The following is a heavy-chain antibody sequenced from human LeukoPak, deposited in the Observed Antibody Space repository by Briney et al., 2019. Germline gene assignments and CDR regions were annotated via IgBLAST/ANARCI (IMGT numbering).Heavy chain of an antibody. Sequence: SETLSLTCTVSGGSISSGDYYWSWIRQPPGKGLEWNGYIYYSGSTYYNPSLKSRVTISVDTSKNQFSLKLSSVTAADTAVYYCARVYGSGTTDPPYWGQGTLVTVSS. CDR2: IYYSGST. CDR3: ARVYGSGTTDPPY. J-gene: IGHJ4*02. D-gene: IGHD3-10*01. CDR1: GGSISSGDYY. V-gene: IGHV4-30-4*08.